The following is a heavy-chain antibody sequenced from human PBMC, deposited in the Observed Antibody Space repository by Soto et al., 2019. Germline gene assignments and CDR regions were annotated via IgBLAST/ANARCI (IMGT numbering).Heavy chain of an antibody. Sequence: GGSLRLSCAASGFPFGTTDMSWVRQAPGEGLEWVSTIDGSGGITFYADSVKGRFTISRDNSRNTVCLQMNSLRGDDTALYYCVKNSGWLNTWGQGALVTVYS. D-gene: IGHD3-9*01. CDR1: GFPFGTTD. J-gene: IGHJ4*02. V-gene: IGHV3-23*01. CDR2: IDGSGGIT. CDR3: VKNSGWLNT.